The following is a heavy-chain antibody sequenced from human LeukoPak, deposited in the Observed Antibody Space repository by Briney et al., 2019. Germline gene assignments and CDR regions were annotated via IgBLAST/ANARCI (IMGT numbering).Heavy chain of an antibody. J-gene: IGHJ4*02. Sequence: PGRSLRLSCAASGSTFSSYAMHWVRQAPGKGLEWVAVISYDGSNKYYADSVKGRFTISRDNSKNTLYLQMNSLRAEDTAVYYCAREHNWGQGTLVTVSS. CDR2: ISYDGSNK. V-gene: IGHV3-30-3*01. CDR3: AREHN. CDR1: GSTFSSYA.